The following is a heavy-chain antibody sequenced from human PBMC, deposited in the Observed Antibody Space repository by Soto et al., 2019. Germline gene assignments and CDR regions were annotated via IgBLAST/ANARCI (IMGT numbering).Heavy chain of an antibody. CDR1: GYTFMNYD. V-gene: IGHV1-8*01. Sequence: ASVKVSCKASGYTFMNYDINCVRQATGQGLEWMGWMNPKSGNIGYAQKFQGRVTMTRNTSISTAYMELSSLSSEDTAVYYCARGQYSSSWYALDYWGQGTQVTVSS. CDR2: MNPKSGNI. CDR3: ARGQYSSSWYALDY. J-gene: IGHJ4*02. D-gene: IGHD6-13*01.